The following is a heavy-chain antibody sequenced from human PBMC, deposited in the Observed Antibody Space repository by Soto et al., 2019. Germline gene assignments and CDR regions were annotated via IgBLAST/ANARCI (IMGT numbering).Heavy chain of an antibody. CDR2: INHSGST. D-gene: IGHD2-15*01. Sequence: SETLSLTCAVYGGSFSGYYWTWIRQPPGTGLEWIGEINHSGSTNYNPSLKSRVTISVDTSKNQFSLKLSSVTAADTAVYYCARGDIVVVVAATRYYYGMDVWGQGNTVTFSS. J-gene: IGHJ6*02. V-gene: IGHV4-34*01. CDR1: GGSFSGYY. CDR3: ARGDIVVVVAATRYYYGMDV.